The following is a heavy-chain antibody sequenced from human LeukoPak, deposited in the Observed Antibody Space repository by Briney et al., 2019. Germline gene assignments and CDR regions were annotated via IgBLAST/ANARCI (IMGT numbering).Heavy chain of an antibody. J-gene: IGHJ4*02. V-gene: IGHV1-24*01. D-gene: IGHD3-22*01. CDR1: GYTLTELS. CDR3: ATTVSYDSSGYLLGDY. Sequence: ASVKVSCKVSGYTLTELSTHWVRQAPGKGLEWMGGFDPEDGETIYAQKFQGRVTMTEDTSTDTAYMELSSLRSEDTAVYYCATTVSYDSSGYLLGDYWGQGTLVTVSS. CDR2: FDPEDGET.